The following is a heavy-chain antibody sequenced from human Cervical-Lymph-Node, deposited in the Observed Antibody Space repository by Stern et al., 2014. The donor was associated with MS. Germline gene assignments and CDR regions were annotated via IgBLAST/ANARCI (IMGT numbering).Heavy chain of an antibody. V-gene: IGHV3-21*01. CDR1: GFTFSDYS. CDR2: ISSNSTFK. D-gene: IGHD4-17*01. Sequence: EVQLVESGGGLVKPGGSLRLSCAASGFTFSDYSMYWVRQAPGQGLEWVSSISSNSTFKHYADSVKGRFTISRDNAKNSLFLHMNSLSGEDTATYYCARRVGRTTVTTFDPWGQGTLVIVSS. J-gene: IGHJ5*02. CDR3: ARRVGRTTVTTFDP.